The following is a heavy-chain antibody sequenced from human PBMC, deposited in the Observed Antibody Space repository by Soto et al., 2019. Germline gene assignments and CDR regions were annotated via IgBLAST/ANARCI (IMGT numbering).Heavy chain of an antibody. CDR2: IYYSGST. CDR3: ARRRGTSVDF. Sequence: QVQLQESGPGLVKPSETLSLTCTVSGGSISSYYWSWIRQPPGKGLEWIGYIYYSGSTDYDPSLPRXVXIXXDTSKSQCSLKLSSVPASDTAVYYCARRRGTSVDFWGQGTLVTVSS. CDR1: GGSISSYY. J-gene: IGHJ4*02. D-gene: IGHD3-10*01. V-gene: IGHV4-59*01.